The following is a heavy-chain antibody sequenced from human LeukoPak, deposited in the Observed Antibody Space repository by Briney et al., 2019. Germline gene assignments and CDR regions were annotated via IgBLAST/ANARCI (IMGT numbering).Heavy chain of an antibody. D-gene: IGHD2/OR15-2a*01. CDR1: GGSISSSSYY. J-gene: IGHJ6*03. CDR3: ARCKDYYYYYMDV. Sequence: PSETLSLTCTVSGGSISSSSYYWGWIRQPPGKGLEWIGSIYYSGSTYYNPSLKSRVTISVDTSKNQFSLKLSSVTAADTAVYYCARCKDYYYYYMDVWGKGTTVTISS. V-gene: IGHV4-39*07. CDR2: IYYSGST.